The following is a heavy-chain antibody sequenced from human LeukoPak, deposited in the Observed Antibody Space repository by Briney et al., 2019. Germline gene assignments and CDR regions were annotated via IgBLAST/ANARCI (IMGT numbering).Heavy chain of an antibody. CDR2: IKSKPDGETT. CDR1: GFTFSNAW. V-gene: IGHV3-15*01. Sequence: GGSLRLSCAASGFTFSNAWMNWVRQAPGKGQEWVGRIKSKPDGETTDYAAPVKGRVTISRDDSKSMVYVQMNSLKTEDTAVYYCATGRDFDLWGRGTLVTVSS. J-gene: IGHJ2*01. CDR3: ATGRDFDL.